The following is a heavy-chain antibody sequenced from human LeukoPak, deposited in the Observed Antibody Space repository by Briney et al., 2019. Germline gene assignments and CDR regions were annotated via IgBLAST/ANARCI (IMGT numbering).Heavy chain of an antibody. CDR3: ARHRKDIGFDS. J-gene: IGHJ4*02. D-gene: IGHD2-15*01. V-gene: IGHV5-51*01. CDR1: GYSFSSYW. Sequence: TGGSLRLSCKGSGYSFSSYWIGWVRQMPGKGLEWMGIIYPDDSDTRYSPSFQGQVTISADKSISTAYLQWSSPKASDTAMYYCARHRKDIGFDSWGQGTLVTVSS. CDR2: IYPDDSDT.